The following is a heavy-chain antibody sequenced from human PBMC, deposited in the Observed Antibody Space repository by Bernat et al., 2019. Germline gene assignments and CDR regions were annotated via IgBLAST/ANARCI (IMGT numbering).Heavy chain of an antibody. CDR2: IYPGDSDT. D-gene: IGHD6-25*01. J-gene: IGHJ4*02. V-gene: IGHV5-51*01. CDR1: GYIFTTYW. CDR3: ARHGPRAATNELDS. Sequence: EVQLVQSGAEVKKPGESLKISCKGSGYIFTTYWIAWVRQMPGKGLEWMGIIYPGDSDTRYSPSVQGQVTISADKSISTAYLQWSSLKASDTAIYYCARHGPRAATNELDSWGQGTLVTVSS.